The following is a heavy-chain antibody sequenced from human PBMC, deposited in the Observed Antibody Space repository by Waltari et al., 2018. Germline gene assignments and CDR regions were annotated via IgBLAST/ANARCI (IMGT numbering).Heavy chain of an antibody. J-gene: IGHJ5*02. CDR1: RCTFSNYG. D-gene: IGHD4-4*01. V-gene: IGHV3-7*01. Sequence: EVLLVESGGGLVQPGGSLRLSGEACRCTFSNYGMKWVRQARGKGLEWVANIIQDGSEEYYVDSVKGRFTISRDNAKNSLYLEMKTLRAEDTAIYYCARVNSNYVNWFDPWGQGTLVIVSS. CDR2: IIQDGSEE. CDR3: ARVNSNYVNWFDP.